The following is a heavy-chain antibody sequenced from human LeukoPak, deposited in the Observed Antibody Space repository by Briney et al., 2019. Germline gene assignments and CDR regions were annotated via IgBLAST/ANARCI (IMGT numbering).Heavy chain of an antibody. Sequence: GGSLRLSCAASGFTFSSYSMNWVRQAPGKGPEWVSSISSSSSYIYYADSVKGRFTISRDNAKNSLYLQMNSLRAEDTAVYYCARDSGSYYSNNAFDIWGQGTMVTVSS. CDR1: GFTFSSYS. CDR2: ISSSSSYI. V-gene: IGHV3-21*01. J-gene: IGHJ3*02. D-gene: IGHD1-26*01. CDR3: ARDSGSYYSNNAFDI.